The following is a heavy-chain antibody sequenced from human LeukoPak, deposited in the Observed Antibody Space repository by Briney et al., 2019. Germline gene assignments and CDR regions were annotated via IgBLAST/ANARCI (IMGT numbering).Heavy chain of an antibody. V-gene: IGHV3-20*04. D-gene: IGHD2-2*01. CDR1: GFTFDDYG. Sequence: PGGSLRLSCAASGFTFDDYGMSWVRQAPGKGLEWVSGINWNGGSTGYAHSVKGRFTISRDNAKNSLYLQMNSLRAEDTALYYCARGYCSSTSCYFDYWGQGTLVTVSS. CDR2: INWNGGST. CDR3: ARGYCSSTSCYFDY. J-gene: IGHJ4*02.